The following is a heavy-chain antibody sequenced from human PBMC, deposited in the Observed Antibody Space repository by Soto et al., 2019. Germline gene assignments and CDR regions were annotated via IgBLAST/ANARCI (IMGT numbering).Heavy chain of an antibody. CDR3: AGDRGDYGDYVY. D-gene: IGHD4-17*01. Sequence: QVQLVESGGGLVKPGGSLRLSCAASGFTFSDYYMSWIRQAPGKGLEWVSYISSSGSTIYYADSVKGRFTISRDNAKNYLYLQMNSLRGEYPAVYYGAGDRGDYGDYVYWGQGTLVTVSS. CDR2: ISSSGSTI. J-gene: IGHJ4*02. V-gene: IGHV3-11*01. CDR1: GFTFSDYY.